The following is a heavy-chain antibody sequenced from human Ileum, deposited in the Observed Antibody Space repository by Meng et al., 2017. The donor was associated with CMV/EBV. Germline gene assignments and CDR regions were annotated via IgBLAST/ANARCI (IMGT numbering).Heavy chain of an antibody. D-gene: IGHD7-27*01. CDR1: GFTFSSFG. CDR3: ARDHKHWDFDP. Sequence: SCSPSGFTFSSFGMHWIRQAPGKGREWVAFVHSDGFDKNYVDSVKDRFIISRDNSNNTQSLQMNSLRAEDTAVYYCARDHKHWDFDPWGQGTLVTVSS. V-gene: IGHV3-30*02. J-gene: IGHJ5*02. CDR2: VHSDGFDK.